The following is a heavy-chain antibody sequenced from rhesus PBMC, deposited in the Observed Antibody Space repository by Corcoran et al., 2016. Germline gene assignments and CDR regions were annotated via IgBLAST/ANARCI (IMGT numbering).Heavy chain of an antibody. CDR2: IKWNSGTI. CDR3: TRENDYAVYGLDS. D-gene: IGHD4-29*01. Sequence: EVQLVESGGALAQPGGSLRLSCAASGFTFDDYAMHWVRQAPGKGLEWVSRIKWNSGTIYYAGAVKGRFTISRDNAKNALFLQMDRLRAEDTAVYYCTRENDYAVYGLDSWGQGVVVTVSS. CDR1: GFTFDDYA. V-gene: IGHV3-134*01. J-gene: IGHJ6*01.